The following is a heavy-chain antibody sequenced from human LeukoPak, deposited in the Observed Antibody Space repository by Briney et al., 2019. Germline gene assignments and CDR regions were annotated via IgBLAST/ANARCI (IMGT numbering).Heavy chain of an antibody. Sequence: SETPSLTCAVYGGSFSGYYWSWIRQPPGKGLEWIGEINHSGSTNYNPSLKSRVTISVDTSKNQFSLKLSSVTAADTAVYYCARKDIVVVVATTSTSFDPWGQGTLVTVSS. CDR1: GGSFSGYY. CDR2: INHSGST. V-gene: IGHV4-34*01. J-gene: IGHJ5*02. D-gene: IGHD2-15*01. CDR3: ARKDIVVVVATTSTSFDP.